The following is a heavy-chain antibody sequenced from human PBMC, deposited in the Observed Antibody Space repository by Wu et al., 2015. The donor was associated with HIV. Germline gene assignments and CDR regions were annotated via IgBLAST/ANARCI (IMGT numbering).Heavy chain of an antibody. Sequence: QVQLVQSGAGVRKPGASVKVSCKTSGYTFTGYYLHWVRQAPGQGLEWMGWINDDTGDTRYAQKFEGRVTMTRDTSISTGYMELSRLRSDDTAVYYCARGVGAPDYWGQGTLVTVSS. J-gene: IGHJ4*02. CDR3: ARGVGAPDY. V-gene: IGHV1-2*02. CDR1: GYTFTGYY. CDR2: INDDTGDT. D-gene: IGHD1-26*01.